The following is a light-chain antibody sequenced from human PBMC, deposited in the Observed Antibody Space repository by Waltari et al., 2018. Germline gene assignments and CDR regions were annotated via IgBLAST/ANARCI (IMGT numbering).Light chain of an antibody. CDR1: QSISSY. V-gene: IGKV1-39*01. J-gene: IGKJ2*01. CDR3: QQSKIMPYT. Sequence: DIQMTQSPFSLSASVGDRVTIPCRASQSISSYLNWYQQRPGKAPKVLISDASTLQSGVPTRFSGRRSETDFTLSLSSLQPEDFATYFCQQSKIMPYTFGQGTKLAIK. CDR2: DAS.